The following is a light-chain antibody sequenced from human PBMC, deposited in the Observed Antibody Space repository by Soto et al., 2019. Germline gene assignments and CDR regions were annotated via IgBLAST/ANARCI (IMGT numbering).Light chain of an antibody. CDR1: RSNLGSNP. CDR3: SAWDDSLHGPV. CDR2: GNN. J-gene: IGLJ2*01. V-gene: IGLV1-44*01. Sequence: QSVLTQPPSASGTPGQRVTISCSGSRSNLGSNPVNWYQKVPGTAPKLLIYGNNQRPSGVPDRFSGSKSGTSASLAISGLQSEDGSTYYCSAWDDSLHGPVFGGGTKLTVL.